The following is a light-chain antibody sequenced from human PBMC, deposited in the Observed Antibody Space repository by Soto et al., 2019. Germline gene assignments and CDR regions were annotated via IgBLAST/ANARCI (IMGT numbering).Light chain of an antibody. V-gene: IGKV1-5*01. J-gene: IGKJ1*01. CDR2: DAS. CDR1: QTISSW. CDR3: QQSYSRVT. Sequence: DIQMTQSPSTLSGSVGDRVTITCRASQTISSWLAWYQQKPGKAPKLLIYDASNLETGVPSRFSASGSGTEFTLTISSLHPDDFASYYCQQSYSRVTFGQGTKVDIK.